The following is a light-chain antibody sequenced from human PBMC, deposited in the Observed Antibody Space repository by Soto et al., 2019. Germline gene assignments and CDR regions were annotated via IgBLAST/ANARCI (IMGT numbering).Light chain of an antibody. J-gene: IGLJ3*02. CDR3: AAWDDSLTAL. Sequence: QSVLTQPPSASGTPGQRVTISCSGSSSNIRSHYVHWYQQLPGTAPKLLIYRNDQRPSGVPDRFSGSKSGTSASLAISGLRSDDEADYYCAAWDDSLTALFGGGTKLTVL. CDR2: RND. V-gene: IGLV1-47*01. CDR1: SSNIRSHY.